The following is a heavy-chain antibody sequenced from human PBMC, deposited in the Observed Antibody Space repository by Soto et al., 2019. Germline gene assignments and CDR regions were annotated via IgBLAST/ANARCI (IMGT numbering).Heavy chain of an antibody. J-gene: IGHJ4*02. CDR3: ARHIDYAVPDY. V-gene: IGHV4-39*01. Sequence: SETLSLTCTVSGGSISSSSYYWGWIRQPPGKGLEWIGSIYYSGSTYYNPSLKSRVTISVDTSKNQFSLKLSSVTAADTAVYYCARHIDYAVPDYWGQGTLVTVSS. CDR2: IYYSGST. D-gene: IGHD3-16*01. CDR1: GGSISSSSYY.